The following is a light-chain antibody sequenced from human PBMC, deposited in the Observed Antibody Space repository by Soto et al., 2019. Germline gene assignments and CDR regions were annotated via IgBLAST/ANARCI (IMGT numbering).Light chain of an antibody. CDR1: QTISSW. CDR2: KAS. V-gene: IGKV1-5*03. J-gene: IGKJ1*01. Sequence: VRMTQSPSTLSGTVGERVTXKCGASQTISSWLAWYQQKPGKAPKLLIYKASTLKSGVPSRFSGSGSGTEFTLTISSLQPDDFATYYCQHYNSYSEAFGQGTKVDI. CDR3: QHYNSYSEA.